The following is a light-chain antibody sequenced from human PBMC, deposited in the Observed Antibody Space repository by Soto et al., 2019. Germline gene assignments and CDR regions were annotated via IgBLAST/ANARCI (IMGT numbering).Light chain of an antibody. CDR2: DVS. J-gene: IGLJ1*01. CDR1: SSDVGGYNY. Sequence: QSALTQPASVSGSPGQSITISCTGTSSDVGGYNYVSWYQQHPGKAPKLMIYDVSNRPSGVSNRFSGSKSGNTASLTISGLPAEDEDDYYCSSDTSSSSGVFGAGTKLTVL. V-gene: IGLV2-14*01. CDR3: SSDTSSSSGV.